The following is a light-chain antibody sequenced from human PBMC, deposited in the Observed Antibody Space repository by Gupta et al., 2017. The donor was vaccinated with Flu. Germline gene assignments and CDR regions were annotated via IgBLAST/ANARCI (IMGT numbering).Light chain of an antibody. CDR1: NVGSKS. Sequence: SYVLTQPPSVSVAPGQTARITCGGNNVGSKSVHWYQQKPGQAPVLVVYDDTDRPSGIPERFPGSNSGNTATLTISRVEAGDEADYYCQVWDTSSDHPVFGGGTKLTVL. CDR3: QVWDTSSDHPV. V-gene: IGLV3-21*02. CDR2: DDT. J-gene: IGLJ2*01.